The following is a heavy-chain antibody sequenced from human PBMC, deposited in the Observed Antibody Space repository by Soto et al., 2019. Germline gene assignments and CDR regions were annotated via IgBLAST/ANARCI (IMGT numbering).Heavy chain of an antibody. V-gene: IGHV1-2*04. D-gene: IGHD6-19*01. J-gene: IGHJ6*02. CDR3: ARGGVAGTSNYYGMDV. CDR2: INPNSGGT. Sequence: ASVKVSCKASGYTFTGYYMHWVRQAPGQGLEWMGWINPNSGGTNYAQKFQGWVTMTRDTSISTAYMELSRLRSDDTAVYYCARGGVAGTSNYYGMDVWGQGTTVTVSS. CDR1: GYTFTGYY.